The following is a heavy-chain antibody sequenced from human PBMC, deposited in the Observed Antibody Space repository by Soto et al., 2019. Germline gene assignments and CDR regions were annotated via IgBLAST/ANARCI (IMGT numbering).Heavy chain of an antibody. D-gene: IGHD1-1*01. CDR2: IIPMFDTT. J-gene: IGHJ4*02. V-gene: IGHV1-69*06. CDR3: ARGEMATMWNLDY. CDR1: GGTFSTFA. Sequence: SVKVSCKASGGTFSTFAISWVRQAPGQGLEWMGNIIPMFDTTSYAQKFQGRVTITADKSTSTANMELSSLRSEDTAVYYCARGEMATMWNLDYWGQGTQVTVYS.